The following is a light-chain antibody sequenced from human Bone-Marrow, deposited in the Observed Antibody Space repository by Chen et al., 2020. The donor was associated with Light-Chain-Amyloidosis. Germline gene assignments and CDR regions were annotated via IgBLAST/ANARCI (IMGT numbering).Light chain of an antibody. V-gene: IGLV2-14*03. CDR1: RSDIGGYQY. J-gene: IGLJ1*01. Sequence: QSALTQPASVSGSPGQSITISCTGTRSDIGGYQYVSWYQQHPGEAPKLMIYDVSRRPAGVSNRLSGSKSGNTASLTISGLQAEDEADYYCSSYTPRTTLYVFGTGTKVTVL. CDR3: SSYTPRTTLYV. CDR2: DVS.